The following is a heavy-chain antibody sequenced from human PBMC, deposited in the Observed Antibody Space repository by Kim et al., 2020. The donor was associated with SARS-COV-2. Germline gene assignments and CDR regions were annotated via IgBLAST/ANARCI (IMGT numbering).Heavy chain of an antibody. CDR1: GYTFTSYD. Sequence: ASVKVSCKASGYTFTSYDINWVRQATGQGLEWMGWMNPNSGNTGYAQKFQGRVTMTRNTSISTAYMELSSLRSEDTAVYYCARSSDRIAAAGGHFDYWGQGTLVTVSS. CDR2: MNPNSGNT. CDR3: ARSSDRIAAAGGHFDY. D-gene: IGHD6-13*01. V-gene: IGHV1-8*02. J-gene: IGHJ4*02.